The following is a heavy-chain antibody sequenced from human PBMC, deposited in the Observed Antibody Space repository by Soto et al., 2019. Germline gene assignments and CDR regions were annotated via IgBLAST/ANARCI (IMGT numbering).Heavy chain of an antibody. J-gene: IGHJ6*03. Sequence: SVKVSCKASGFTFTSSAMQWVRQARGQRLEWIGWIVVGSGNTNYAQKFQERVTITRDMSTSTAYMELSSLRSEDTAVYYCAADRSGGYYGSGSYYNVYMDVWGKGTTVTVSS. D-gene: IGHD3-10*01. V-gene: IGHV1-58*02. CDR3: AADRSGGYYGSGSYYNVYMDV. CDR2: IVVGSGNT. CDR1: GFTFTSSA.